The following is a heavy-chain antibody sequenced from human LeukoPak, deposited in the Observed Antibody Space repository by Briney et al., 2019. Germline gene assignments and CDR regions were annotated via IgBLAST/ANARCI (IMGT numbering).Heavy chain of an antibody. CDR2: ISGSGGST. CDR1: GFTFSSYA. CDR3: AIGGSWLQLWLPNY. V-gene: IGHV3-23*01. Sequence: PGGSLRLSCAASGFTFSSYAMSWVRQAPGKGLEWVSAISGSGGSTYYADSVKGRFTISRDNSKNTLYLQMNSLRAEDTAVYYCAIGGSWLQLWLPNYWGKETRVTLS. J-gene: IGHJ4*02. D-gene: IGHD5-18*01.